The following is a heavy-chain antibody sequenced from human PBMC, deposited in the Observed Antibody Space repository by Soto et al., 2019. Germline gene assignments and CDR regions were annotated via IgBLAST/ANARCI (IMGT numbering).Heavy chain of an antibody. CDR3: ARERVGGHHWFRP. Sequence: GGALRLSCADSGCSFSANDMTWVRQAPGKGLEWVSTIDNGGTTFYADSVKGRFTISRDNSKNTLYLQMNGLRVEDTAVYYCARERVGGHHWFRPWGPGALVLVS. V-gene: IGHV3-23*01. CDR1: GCSFSAND. D-gene: IGHD6-19*01. CDR2: IDNGGTT. J-gene: IGHJ5*01.